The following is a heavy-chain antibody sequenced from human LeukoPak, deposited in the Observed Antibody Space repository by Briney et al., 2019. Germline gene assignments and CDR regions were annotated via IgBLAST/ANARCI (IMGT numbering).Heavy chain of an antibody. CDR1: GYSISSGYY. J-gene: IGHJ4*02. V-gene: IGHV4-38-2*02. CDR3: ARPTYYDIFAYDY. D-gene: IGHD3-9*01. CDR2: IYHSGST. Sequence: PSETLSLTCTVSGYSISSGYYWGWIRQPPGKGLEWIGSIYHSGSTYYNPSLKSRVTISVDTSKNQFSLKLSSVTAADTAVYYCARPTYYDIFAYDYWGQGTLVTVSS.